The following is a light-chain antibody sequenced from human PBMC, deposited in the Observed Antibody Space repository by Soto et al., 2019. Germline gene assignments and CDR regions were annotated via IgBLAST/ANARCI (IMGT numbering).Light chain of an antibody. J-gene: IGKJ2*01. CDR1: QSVASN. CDR2: GAT. V-gene: IGKV3-15*01. CDR3: QQYHNWPPQYT. Sequence: EIVMTQSPASLSVSPGDGATLSCRASQSVASNVVWYQQKPGQGPRLLIHGATTRAVGVPARFSGSGSGTDFTLTINGLQSEDIAIFYCQQYHNWPPQYTFGQGTKLQI.